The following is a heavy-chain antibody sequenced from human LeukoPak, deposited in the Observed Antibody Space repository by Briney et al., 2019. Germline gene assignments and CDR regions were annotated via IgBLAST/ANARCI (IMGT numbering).Heavy chain of an antibody. CDR2: ISISGSTI. J-gene: IGHJ3*02. CDR1: GFTFSRYE. D-gene: IGHD5-12*01. V-gene: IGHV3-48*03. Sequence: PGGSLRLSCAASGFTFSRYEMNWVRQAPGKGLDWVSYISISGSTIYYAYSVKGRFTISRDNAKNSLYLQMNSLRAEDTAVYYCAGDPDIVATRSAFDIWGQGTMVTVSS. CDR3: AGDPDIVATRSAFDI.